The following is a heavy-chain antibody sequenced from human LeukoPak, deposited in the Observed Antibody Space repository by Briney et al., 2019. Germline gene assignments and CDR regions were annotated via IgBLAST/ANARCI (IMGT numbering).Heavy chain of an antibody. CDR3: ARDGWELLRDLGPLNY. CDR1: GFTFSTYG. D-gene: IGHD1-26*01. V-gene: IGHV3-33*01. J-gene: IGHJ4*02. CDR2: IWNDGSNK. Sequence: PGRSLRLSCAASGFTFSTYGMHWVRQAPGKGLEWVAVIWNDGSNKYYADSVKGRFTISRDNSRNTLYLQMNSLGGEDTAVYYCARDGWELLRDLGPLNYWGQGTLVTVSS.